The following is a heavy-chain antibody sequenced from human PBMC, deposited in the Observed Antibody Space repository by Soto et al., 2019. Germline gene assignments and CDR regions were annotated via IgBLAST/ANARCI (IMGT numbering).Heavy chain of an antibody. CDR1: GGSISSGSYY. J-gene: IGHJ4*02. Sequence: SETLSVTCTVSGGSISSGSYYWGWIRQPPGRGLEWIGSMYYSGSTYYTPSLKRRVTLPVDTSTNPFSLKLSSVTAADTAVYYCARHPVTIFWSQGTLVTVSS. V-gene: IGHV4-39*01. CDR2: MYYSGST. CDR3: ARHPVTIF. D-gene: IGHD3-9*01.